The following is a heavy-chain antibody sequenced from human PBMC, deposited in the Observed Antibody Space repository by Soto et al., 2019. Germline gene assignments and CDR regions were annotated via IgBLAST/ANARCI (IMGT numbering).Heavy chain of an antibody. CDR1: GESFIGYY. D-gene: IGHD5-12*01. Sequence: QVHLQQWGAGLLKPSETLSLTCAVYGESFIGYYWTWIRQPPGKGLEWTGEINHRGSANYNPSLKSRVTISVDTSNNQFSLKLSSVTAADTSVYYCARTDIVTTNCFDPWGQGTLVTVSS. CDR3: ARTDIVTTNCFDP. J-gene: IGHJ5*02. CDR2: INHRGSA. V-gene: IGHV4-34*02.